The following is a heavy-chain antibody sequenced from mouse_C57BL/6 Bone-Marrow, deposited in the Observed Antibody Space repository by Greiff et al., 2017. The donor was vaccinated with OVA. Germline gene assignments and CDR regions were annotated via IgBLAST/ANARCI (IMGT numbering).Heavy chain of an antibody. CDR3: ARRGDGYYVRYFDV. D-gene: IGHD2-3*01. CDR1: GYSFTGYY. J-gene: IGHJ1*03. CDR2: INPSTGGT. V-gene: IGHV1-42*01. Sequence: VQLKQSGPELVKPGASVKISCKASGYSFTGYYMNWVKQSPEKSLEWIGEINPSTGGTTYNQKFKAKATLTVDKSSSTAYMQLKSLTSEDSAVYYCARRGDGYYVRYFDVWGTGTTVTVSS.